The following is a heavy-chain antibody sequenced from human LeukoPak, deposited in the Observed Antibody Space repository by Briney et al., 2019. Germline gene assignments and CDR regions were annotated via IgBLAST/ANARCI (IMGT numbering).Heavy chain of an antibody. V-gene: IGHV1-69*13. CDR3: ARGYYYGSRSYYFRTGTFDY. CDR1: GGTFSSYA. Sequence: GASVKVSCKESGGTFSSYAISWVRQAPGQGLEWMGGIIPIFSTAHYAQKFQGRVTITADESTSTAYMELSSLRSEDTAVYYCARGYYYGSRSYYFRTGTFDYWGQGTLVTVSS. CDR2: IIPIFSTA. J-gene: IGHJ4*02. D-gene: IGHD3-10*01.